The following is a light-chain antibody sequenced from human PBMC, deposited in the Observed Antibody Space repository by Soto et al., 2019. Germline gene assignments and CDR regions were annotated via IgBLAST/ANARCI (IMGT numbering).Light chain of an antibody. CDR3: QQANSFPIT. CDR1: QSISTY. J-gene: IGKJ5*01. Sequence: EVTQSPSSLSASVGDRVTITCRASQSISTYLHWYQQKPGKAPNLLIYAASTLQSGVPSRFSGSGSGTDFTLTITSLQPEDFATYFCQQANSFPITFGQGTRLAI. CDR2: AAS. V-gene: IGKV1-39*01.